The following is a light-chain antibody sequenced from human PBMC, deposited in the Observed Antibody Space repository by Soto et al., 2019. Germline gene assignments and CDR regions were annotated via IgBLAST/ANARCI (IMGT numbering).Light chain of an antibody. CDR3: QQSHTIPWT. CDR2: AAS. V-gene: IGKV1-39*01. J-gene: IGKJ1*01. CDR1: QYINTY. Sequence: DIQLTQSPSSLSAPVGARVTFTCRASQYINTYLNWYQQRPGTAPKLLIYAASTLQGGVPSRFSGSGSGTEFTLAISSVQSEDFATYFCQQSHTIPWTFGPGTKVEI.